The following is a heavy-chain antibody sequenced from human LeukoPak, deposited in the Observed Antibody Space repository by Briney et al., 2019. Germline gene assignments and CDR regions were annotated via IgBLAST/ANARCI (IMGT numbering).Heavy chain of an antibody. CDR3: AKIGAWRVWSGYYDY. V-gene: IGHV3-43D*03. Sequence: QPGGSLRLSCAASGFTFDDYAMHWVRQAPGKGLEWVSLISWDGGSTYYADSVKGRFTISRDNSKNSLYLQMNSLRAEDTALHYCAKIGAWRVWSGYYDYWGQGTLVTVSS. CDR2: ISWDGGST. D-gene: IGHD3-3*01. CDR1: GFTFDDYA. J-gene: IGHJ4*02.